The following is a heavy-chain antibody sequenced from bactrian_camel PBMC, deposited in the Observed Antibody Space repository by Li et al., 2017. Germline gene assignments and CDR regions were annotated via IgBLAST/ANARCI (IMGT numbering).Heavy chain of an antibody. V-gene: IGHV3S53*01. Sequence: QVQLVESGGGSVRPRGSLSLHCAASGAMPSSLQCMGWFRQAPGQEREGVVVTDRGLSQSYADSVKGRYAISHDRATNTLILQMNSLKPEDTAMYYCAAHFVCFRPPPLHPSHYNVWGQGTQVTVS. CDR3: AAHFVCFRPPPLHPSHYNV. CDR1: GAMPSSLQC. CDR2: TDRGLSQ. J-gene: IGHJ4*01. D-gene: IGHD1*01.